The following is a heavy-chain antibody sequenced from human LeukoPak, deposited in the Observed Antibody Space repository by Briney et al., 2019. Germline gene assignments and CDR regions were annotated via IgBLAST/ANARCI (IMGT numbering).Heavy chain of an antibody. Sequence: GSLRLSCAASGFTFSSYAMHWVRQAPGKGLEWVAVISYDGSNKYYADSGKGRFTISRDNSKNTLYLQMKRVRAEDTAVYYCAGVLWFGELSTLDYWGQGTLVTVSS. D-gene: IGHD3-10*01. V-gene: IGHV3-30-3*01. J-gene: IGHJ4*02. CDR1: GFTFSSYA. CDR3: AGVLWFGELSTLDY. CDR2: ISYDGSNK.